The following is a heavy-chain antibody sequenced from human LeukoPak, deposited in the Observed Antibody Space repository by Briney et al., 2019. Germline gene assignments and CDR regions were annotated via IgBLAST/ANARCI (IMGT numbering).Heavy chain of an antibody. CDR3: ARGSSGWPRGSNYYYYYYMDV. D-gene: IGHD6-19*01. J-gene: IGHJ6*03. CDR2: ISAYNGNT. CDR1: GYTFTSYG. Sequence: GASVKVSCKASGYTFTSYGISWVRQAPGQGLEWMGWISAYNGNTNYAQKLQGRVTMTTDTSTSTAYMELRSLRSDDTAAYYCARGSSGWPRGSNYYYYYYMDVWGKGTTVTVSS. V-gene: IGHV1-18*01.